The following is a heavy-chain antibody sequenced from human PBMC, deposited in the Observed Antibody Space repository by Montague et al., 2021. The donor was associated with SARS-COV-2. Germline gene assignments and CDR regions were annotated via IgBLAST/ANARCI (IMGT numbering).Heavy chain of an antibody. V-gene: IGHV4-39*01. CDR1: GVSINNNNYY. CDR3: ARHLFSFSDSGTLGYFDY. CDR2: IYSIGST. J-gene: IGHJ4*01. D-gene: IGHD3-10*01. Sequence: SETLSLTCDVSGVSINNNNYYWGWIRQPPGKGPEWMGPIYSIGSTSYNPSLKIQFPISLNTSKNQFSLRVRSVTAADTAVYYCARHLFSFSDSGTLGYFDYWGHGTLVAVSS.